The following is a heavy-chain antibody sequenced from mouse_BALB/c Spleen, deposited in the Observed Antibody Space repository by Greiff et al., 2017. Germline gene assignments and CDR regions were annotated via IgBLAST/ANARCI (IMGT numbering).Heavy chain of an antibody. CDR3: ARGPYYYGSSLWYFDV. Sequence: EVKLEESGGGLVKPGGSLKLSCAASGFTFSSYAMSWVRQTPEKRLEWVASISSGGSTYYPDSVKGRFTISRDNARNILYLQMSSLRSEDTAMYYCARGPYYYGSSLWYFDVWGAGTTVTVSS. D-gene: IGHD1-1*01. J-gene: IGHJ1*01. CDR1: GFTFSSYA. V-gene: IGHV5-6-5*01. CDR2: ISSGGST.